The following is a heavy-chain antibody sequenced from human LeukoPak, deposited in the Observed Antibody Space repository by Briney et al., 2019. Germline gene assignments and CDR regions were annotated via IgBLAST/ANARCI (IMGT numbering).Heavy chain of an antibody. CDR2: INPSGGST. D-gene: IGHD3-3*01. CDR1: GYTFTSYY. J-gene: IGHJ6*03. V-gene: IGHV1-46*01. Sequence: ASVKVSCKASGYTFTSYYMHWVRQAPGQGLEWMGIINPSGGSTSYAQKFQGRVTMTRDTSTSTVYMELSSLRPEDTAVYYCASSNTIFGVVNYYYYYMDVWGKGTTVTVSS. CDR3: ASSNTIFGVVNYYYYYMDV.